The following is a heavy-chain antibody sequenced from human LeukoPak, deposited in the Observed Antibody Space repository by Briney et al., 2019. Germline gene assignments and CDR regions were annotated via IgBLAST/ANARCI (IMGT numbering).Heavy chain of an antibody. V-gene: IGHV6-1*01. CDR1: GAGVPSNGTA. CDR3: VRGGQGDGYSADEAFDI. CDR2: KYYRSKWYS. Sequence: SQTLSLTCAIPGAGVPSNGTACNWIRQSQSRGFEWLGRKYYRSKWYSDYAVSVKSRITINPDTSKNQFSLQLNSVTPEDTAVYYCVRGGQGDGYSADEAFDIWGQGTMVTVSS. D-gene: IGHD5-24*01. J-gene: IGHJ3*02.